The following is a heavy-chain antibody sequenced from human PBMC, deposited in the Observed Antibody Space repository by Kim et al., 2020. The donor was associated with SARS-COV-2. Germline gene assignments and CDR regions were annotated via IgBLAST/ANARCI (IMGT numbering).Heavy chain of an antibody. V-gene: IGHV3-30*18. CDR1: GFTFSSYG. J-gene: IGHJ4*02. CDR3: AKARRLGELSSYYFDY. D-gene: IGHD3-16*02. Sequence: GGSLRLSCAASGFTFSSYGMHWVRQAPGKGLEWVAVISYDGSNKYYADSVKGRFTISIDNSKNTLYLQMNSLRAEDTAVYYCAKARRLGELSSYYFDYWGQGTLVTVSS. CDR2: ISYDGSNK.